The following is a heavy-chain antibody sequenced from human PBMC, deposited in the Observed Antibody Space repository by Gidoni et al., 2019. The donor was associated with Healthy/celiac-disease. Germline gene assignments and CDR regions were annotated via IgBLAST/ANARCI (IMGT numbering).Heavy chain of an antibody. Sequence: EVQLVESGGGLVKPGGSLRLSCAASGFTFSSYSMNWVRQAPGKGLEWVSSISSSSSYIYYADSVKGRFTISRDNAKNSLYLQMNSLRAEDTAVYYCARDTIVATKEDYYGMDVWGQGTTVTVSS. CDR2: ISSSSSYI. D-gene: IGHD5-12*01. CDR3: ARDTIVATKEDYYGMDV. CDR1: GFTFSSYS. J-gene: IGHJ6*02. V-gene: IGHV3-21*01.